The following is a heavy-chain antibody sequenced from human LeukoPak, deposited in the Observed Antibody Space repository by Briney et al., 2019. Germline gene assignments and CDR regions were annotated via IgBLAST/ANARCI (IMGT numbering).Heavy chain of an antibody. J-gene: IGHJ5*02. CDR3: AKDPVLGGYGGSYHNWFDP. Sequence: SETLSLTCTVSGGSISSSSYYWGWIRQPPGKGLEWIGSIYYSGSTYYNPSLKSRVTISVDTSKNQFSLKLSSVTAADTAVYYCAKDPVLGGYGGSYHNWFDPWGQGTLVTVSS. CDR2: IYYSGST. V-gene: IGHV4-39*02. CDR1: GGSISSSSYY. D-gene: IGHD1-26*01.